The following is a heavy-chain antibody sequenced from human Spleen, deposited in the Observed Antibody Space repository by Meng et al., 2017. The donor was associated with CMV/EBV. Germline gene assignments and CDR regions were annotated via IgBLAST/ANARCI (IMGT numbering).Heavy chain of an antibody. Sequence: GESLKISCAASGFTFSNNAMSWVRQAPGKGLEWVSFITWDGGSTYYADSVKGRFTISRDNTKNSLYLQMNSLKTDDTAVYYCAKDGAAVDPAEYLHHWGQGTLVTVSS. CDR2: ITWDGGST. D-gene: IGHD6-13*01. CDR3: AKDGAAVDPAEYLHH. V-gene: IGHV3-43*01. CDR1: GFTFSNNA. J-gene: IGHJ1*01.